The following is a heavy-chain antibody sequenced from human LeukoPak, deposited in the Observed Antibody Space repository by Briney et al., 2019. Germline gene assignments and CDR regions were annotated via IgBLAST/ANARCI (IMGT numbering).Heavy chain of an antibody. CDR2: ISGSGGST. V-gene: IGHV3-23*01. J-gene: IGHJ4*02. Sequence: GGSLRLSCAASGFTFSSYAMGWVRQAPGKGLEWVSAISGSGGSTYYADSVKGRFTISRDNSKNTLYLQMNSLRAEDTAVYYCAKGGELLRAFDYWGQGTLVTVSS. D-gene: IGHD1-26*01. CDR3: AKGGELLRAFDY. CDR1: GFTFSSYA.